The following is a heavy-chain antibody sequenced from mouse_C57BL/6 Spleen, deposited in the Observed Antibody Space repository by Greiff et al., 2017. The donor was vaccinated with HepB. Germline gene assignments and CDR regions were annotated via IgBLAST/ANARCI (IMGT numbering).Heavy chain of an antibody. V-gene: IGHV1-5*01. CDR3: TKPYYYGSSYGDFDY. Sequence: DVKLQESGTVLARPGASVKMSCKTSGYTFTSYWMHWVKQRPGQGLEWIGAIYPGNSDTSYNQKFKGKAKLTAVTSASTAYMELSSLTNEDSAVYYCTKPYYYGSSYGDFDYWGQGTTLTVSS. CDR1: GYTFTSYW. CDR2: IYPGNSDT. J-gene: IGHJ2*01. D-gene: IGHD1-1*01.